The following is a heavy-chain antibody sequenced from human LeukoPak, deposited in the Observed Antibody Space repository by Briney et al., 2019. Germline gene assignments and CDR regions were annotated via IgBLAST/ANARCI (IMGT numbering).Heavy chain of an antibody. Sequence: PSETLSLTCAVSGGTFSGYYLSWIRQPPGKGLEWVGEINHSGSTNYNASLKSRVTISVDTSKNQFYLKLSSVTAADTAVYYCARATVVTGCVLDYWGQGTLVTVSS. CDR2: INHSGST. V-gene: IGHV4-34*01. J-gene: IGHJ4*02. CDR3: ARATVVTGCVLDY. D-gene: IGHD4-23*01. CDR1: GGTFSGYY.